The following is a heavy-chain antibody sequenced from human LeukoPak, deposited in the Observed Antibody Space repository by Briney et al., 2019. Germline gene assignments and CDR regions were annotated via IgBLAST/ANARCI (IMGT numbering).Heavy chain of an antibody. CDR1: GGSISSYY. J-gene: IGHJ5*02. CDR3: ARDGDAVLVELDL. Sequence: SETLSLTCTVSGGSISSYYWSWIRQPPGKGLEWIGYIYYSGSTNYNPSLKSRVTISVDTSKNQFSLKLSSVTAADTAVYYCARDGDAVLVELDLWGQGTLVTVSS. CDR2: IYYSGST. V-gene: IGHV4-59*01. D-gene: IGHD7-27*01.